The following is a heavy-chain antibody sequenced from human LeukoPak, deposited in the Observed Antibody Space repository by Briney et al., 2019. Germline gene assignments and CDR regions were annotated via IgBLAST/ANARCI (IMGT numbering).Heavy chain of an antibody. J-gene: IGHJ4*02. D-gene: IGHD1-26*01. CDR1: GYTFSGYY. CDR3: ARMRDLVGTSPLAY. Sequence: ASVKVSCKASGYTFSGYYMHWVRQAPGQGLEWMGRINPNSGGTNYAQKFQGRVTMTRDTSISTAYMELSSLTSDDTAVYYCARMRDLVGTSPLAYWGQGTLVTVSS. CDR2: INPNSGGT. V-gene: IGHV1-2*06.